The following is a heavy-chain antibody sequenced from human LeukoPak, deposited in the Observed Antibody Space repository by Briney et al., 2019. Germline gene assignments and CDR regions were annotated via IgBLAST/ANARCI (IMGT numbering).Heavy chain of an antibody. CDR3: ARGEYSYGYNYYYYYMDV. CDR1: GYSISSGYY. V-gene: IGHV4-61*01. CDR2: IYYSGGT. J-gene: IGHJ6*03. D-gene: IGHD5-18*01. Sequence: SETLSLTCTVSGYSISSGYYWGWIRQPPGKGLEWVGYIYYSGGTNYNPSLKSRVTISVDTSKNQFSLKLSSVTAADTAVYYCARGEYSYGYNYYYYYMDVWGKGTTVTVSS.